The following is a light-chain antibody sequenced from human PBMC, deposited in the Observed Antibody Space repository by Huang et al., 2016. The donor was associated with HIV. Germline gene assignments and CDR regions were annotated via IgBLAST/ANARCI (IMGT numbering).Light chain of an antibody. V-gene: IGKV3-15*01. Sequence: EIVMTPSPATLSVSPGERATLSSRASQRVGSNLAWYQQNPGQAPRVLIYGASPRATGIPARFGGSGSWTEFTLTISSLQSEDFAVYYCQQYNNWPPWTFGQGTKVEIK. CDR3: QQYNNWPPWT. CDR2: GAS. CDR1: QRVGSN. J-gene: IGKJ1*01.